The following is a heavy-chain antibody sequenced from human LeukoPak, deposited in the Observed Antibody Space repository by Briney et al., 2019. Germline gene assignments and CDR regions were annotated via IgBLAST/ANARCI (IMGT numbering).Heavy chain of an antibody. CDR2: VYYSGST. V-gene: IGHV4-59*01. D-gene: IGHD7-27*01. Sequence: SETLSLTCTVSGDFITAYYWSWIRQPPGKGLEWIGYVYYSGSTEYNPSLRSRVTISLEMSKHQFSLNLTSVTAADTAVYHCASNTGTVFDYWGQGALVTVSS. CDR3: ASNTGTVFDY. J-gene: IGHJ4*02. CDR1: GDFITAYY.